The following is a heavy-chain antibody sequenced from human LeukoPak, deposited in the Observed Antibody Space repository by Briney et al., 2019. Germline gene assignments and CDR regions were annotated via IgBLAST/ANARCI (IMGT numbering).Heavy chain of an antibody. V-gene: IGHV5-51*01. J-gene: IGHJ4*02. CDR3: VRGWRGSLYDPPDF. Sequence: GESLKISCEASGYTFTKHWIGWVRQMPGKGLDWMGIIYPGDSDTRYNPSFQGQVTVSVDKSITTAYLQWSSLKASDTAVYYCVRGWRGSLYDPPDFWGQGTLVTVSS. D-gene: IGHD3-16*01. CDR2: IYPGDSDT. CDR1: GYTFTKHW.